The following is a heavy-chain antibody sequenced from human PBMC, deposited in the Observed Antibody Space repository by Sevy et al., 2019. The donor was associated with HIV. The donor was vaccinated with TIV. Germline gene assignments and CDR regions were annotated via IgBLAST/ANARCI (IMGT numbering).Heavy chain of an antibody. CDR3: ARGGGNGWYYFDY. J-gene: IGHJ4*02. Sequence: ASVKVSCKASGGTFSSYGISWVQQAPGQGLEWMGGIIPILGTVNYAQKFQGRVTITADESRKTAYMELSSLRSEDTAVYYCARGGGNGWYYFDYWGQETLVTVSS. V-gene: IGHV1-69*13. CDR1: GGTFSSYG. CDR2: IIPILGTV. D-gene: IGHD6-19*01.